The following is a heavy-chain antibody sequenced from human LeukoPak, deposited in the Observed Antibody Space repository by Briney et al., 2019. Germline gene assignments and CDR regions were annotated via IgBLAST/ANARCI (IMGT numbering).Heavy chain of an antibody. CDR2: ISGSGGVT. V-gene: IGHV3-23*01. J-gene: IGHJ4*02. D-gene: IGHD1-26*01. Sequence: PGGSLRLSCAVSGCIFSSYAMSWVRQAPGKGLEWVSGISGSGGVTYYADSVKGRFTISRDNSKNTLYLQMNSLRGDDTAIYYCAKASWEGVTTTYFDYWGQGTLVPVSS. CDR3: AKASWEGVTTTYFDY. CDR1: GCIFSSYA.